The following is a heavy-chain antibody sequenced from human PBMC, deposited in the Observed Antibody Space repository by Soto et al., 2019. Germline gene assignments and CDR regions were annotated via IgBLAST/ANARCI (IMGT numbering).Heavy chain of an antibody. CDR1: GFTFSSYG. D-gene: IGHD3-22*01. CDR2: IWYDGSNK. Sequence: QVQLVESGGGVVQPGRSLRLSCAASGFTFSSYGMHWVRQAPGKGLEWVAVIWYDGSNKYYADSVKGRFTISRDNSKNPLYLPMNSLRAEDTAVYYCARDRSGPVVVVTLYGMDVWGQGTTVTVSS. J-gene: IGHJ6*02. CDR3: ARDRSGPVVVVTLYGMDV. V-gene: IGHV3-33*01.